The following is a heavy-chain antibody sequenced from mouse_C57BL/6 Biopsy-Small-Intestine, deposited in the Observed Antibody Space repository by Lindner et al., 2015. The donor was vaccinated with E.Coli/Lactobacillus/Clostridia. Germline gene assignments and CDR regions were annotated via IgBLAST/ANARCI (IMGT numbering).Heavy chain of an antibody. Sequence: VQLQESGPGLVKPSQTVFLTCTVTGISITTGNYRWNWIRQFPGNKLEWIGYIYYSGTITYNPSLTSRTTITRDTPKNQFFLEMNSLTAEDTATYYCARVYYGYDYAMDYWGQGTSVTVSS. CDR2: IYYSGTI. J-gene: IGHJ4*01. V-gene: IGHV3-5*01. CDR3: ARVYYGYDYAMDY. CDR1: GISITTGNYR. D-gene: IGHD2-2*01.